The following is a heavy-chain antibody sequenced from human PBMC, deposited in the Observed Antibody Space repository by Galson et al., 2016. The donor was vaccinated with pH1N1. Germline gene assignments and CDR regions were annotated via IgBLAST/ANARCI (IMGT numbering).Heavy chain of an antibody. Sequence: QSGAEVKKPGESLEISCKGTGYSFSAYWIAWVRQMPGEGLEWMGIIYPGDSDTRYSPSLQGQVTISSDKSISAAYRQWSRLQASDTAMYFWARLGIPATIDYHCYMDVWGKGTTVTVSS. CDR3: ARLGIPATIDYHCYMDV. D-gene: IGHD2-2*01. CDR1: GYSFSAYW. CDR2: IYPGDSDT. V-gene: IGHV5-51*01. J-gene: IGHJ6*03.